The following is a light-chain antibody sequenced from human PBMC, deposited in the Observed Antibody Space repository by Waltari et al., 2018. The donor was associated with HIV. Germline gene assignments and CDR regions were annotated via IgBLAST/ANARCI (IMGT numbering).Light chain of an antibody. J-gene: IGLJ2*01. Sequence: NFMLTQPHSVSESPGKTVTISCTRSSGSIAVSYVQWYQQRPGSSPTTVIYKDDQRPSGVPDRFSGSIDSSSNSASLTISGLRTEDEADYYCQSYDNENPVLFGGGTKLTVL. V-gene: IGLV6-57*01. CDR2: KDD. CDR1: SGSIAVSY. CDR3: QSYDNENPVL.